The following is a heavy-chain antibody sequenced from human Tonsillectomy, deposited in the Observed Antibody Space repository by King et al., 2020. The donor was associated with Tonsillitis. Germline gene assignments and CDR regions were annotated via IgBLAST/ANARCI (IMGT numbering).Heavy chain of an antibody. V-gene: IGHV3-64*01. CDR1: GFTFSSYA. CDR3: ARGRRDCSGGSCYLDY. CDR2: ISSNGGST. Sequence: VQLVESGGGLIQPGGSLRLSCAASGFTFSSYAMHWVRQAPGKGLEYVSAISSNGGSTYYANSVKGRFTISRDNSKNTLYLQMGSLRAEDMAVYYCARGRRDCSGGSCYLDYWGQGTLVTVSS. D-gene: IGHD2-15*01. J-gene: IGHJ4*02.